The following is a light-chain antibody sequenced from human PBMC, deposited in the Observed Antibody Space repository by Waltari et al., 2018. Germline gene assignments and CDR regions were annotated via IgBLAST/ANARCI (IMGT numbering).Light chain of an antibody. CDR2: EVT. CDR1: SSDVGNYNL. CDR3: CSYAGLGIYV. V-gene: IGLV2-23*02. Sequence: QSGLTQPASVSGSPGQSIPTPCTGTSSDVGNYNLVSLYQQDPGKAPKLMVYEVTKRTSGVSDLFSGSKSGNTASLTIYGLQSEDEADYYCCSYAGLGIYVFGTGTKVTVL. J-gene: IGLJ1*01.